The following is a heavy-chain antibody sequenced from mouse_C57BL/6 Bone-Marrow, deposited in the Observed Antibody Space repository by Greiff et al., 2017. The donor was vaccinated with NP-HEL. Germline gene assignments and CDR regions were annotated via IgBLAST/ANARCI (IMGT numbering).Heavy chain of an antibody. CDR1: GYTFTSYW. CDR2: IDPSDSYT. Sequence: VKLQQPGAELVRPGTSVKLSCKASGYTFTSYWMHWVKQRPGQGLEWIGVIDPSDSYTNYNQKFKGKATLTVDTSSSTAYMQLSSLTSEDSAVYYCARGISYYYGSSYRYFDVWGTGTTVTVSS. D-gene: IGHD1-1*01. J-gene: IGHJ1*03. CDR3: ARGISYYYGSSYRYFDV. V-gene: IGHV1-59*01.